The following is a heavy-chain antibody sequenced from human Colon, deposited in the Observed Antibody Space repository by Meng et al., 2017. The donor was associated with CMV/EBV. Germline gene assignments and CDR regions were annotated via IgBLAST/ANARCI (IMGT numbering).Heavy chain of an antibody. V-gene: IGHV1-69*02. CDR3: ARAGCSSTSSCWY. D-gene: IGHD2-2*01. Sequence: SVKVSCKASGGTFSSYTISWVRQAPGQGLEWMGRIIPILGIANYAQKFQGRVTITADKSTSTAYMELSSLRSEDTAVYYCARAGCSSTSSCWYWGQGTLVTVSS. J-gene: IGHJ4*02. CDR2: IIPILGIA. CDR1: GGTFSSYT.